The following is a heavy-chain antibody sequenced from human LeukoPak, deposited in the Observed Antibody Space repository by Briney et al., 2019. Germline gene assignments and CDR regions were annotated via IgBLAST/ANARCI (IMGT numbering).Heavy chain of an antibody. D-gene: IGHD3-22*01. CDR1: GYTFTSYG. V-gene: IGHV1-18*01. CDR2: ISAYNGNT. CDR3: ARAEYYYDSSGYYKSTGPFDY. J-gene: IGHJ4*02. Sequence: GASVKVSCKASGYTFTSYGISWVRQAPGQGLEWMGWISAYNGNTNYAQKLQGRVTMTTDTSTSTAYMELRSLRSDDTAVYYCARAEYYYDSSGYYKSTGPFDYWGQGTLVTVSS.